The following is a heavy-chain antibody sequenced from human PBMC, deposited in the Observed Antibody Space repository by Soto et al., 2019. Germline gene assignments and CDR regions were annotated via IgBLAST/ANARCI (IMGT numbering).Heavy chain of an antibody. CDR2: IYYSGST. Sequence: SETLSLTCTVSGGSISSGGYYWSWIRQHPGKGLEWIGYIYYSGSTYYNPSLKSRVTISVDTSKNQFSLKLSSVTAADTAVYYCATDSDCSGGSCYYFDYWGQGTLVTVS. D-gene: IGHD2-15*01. V-gene: IGHV4-31*03. CDR3: ATDSDCSGGSCYYFDY. J-gene: IGHJ4*02. CDR1: GGSISSGGYY.